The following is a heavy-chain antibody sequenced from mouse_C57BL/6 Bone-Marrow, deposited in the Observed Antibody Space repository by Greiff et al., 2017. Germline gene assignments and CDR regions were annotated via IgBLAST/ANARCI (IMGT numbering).Heavy chain of an antibody. Sequence: EVKLVESGGGLVKPGGSLKLSCAASGFTFSSYAMSWVRQTPEKRLEWVATISDGGSYTYYPDNVKGRFTISRDNAKNNLYLQMSHLKSEDTAMYYCARTLYYYGSSTWFAYWGQGTLVTVSA. CDR1: GFTFSSYA. V-gene: IGHV5-4*03. J-gene: IGHJ3*01. CDR3: ARTLYYYGSSTWFAY. D-gene: IGHD1-1*01. CDR2: ISDGGSYT.